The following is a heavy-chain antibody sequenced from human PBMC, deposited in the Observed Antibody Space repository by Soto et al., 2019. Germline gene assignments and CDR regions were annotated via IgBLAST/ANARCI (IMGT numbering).Heavy chain of an antibody. CDR3: GRVLVAATRHTGPDY. Sequence: SETLSLTCSVSGVSISGSDYYWAWIRQPSGKGLEWIGSIDYNGVTYSNPSLKGRVTISKDTSKNKFSLQLTSVTAADTAFYYCGRVLVAATRHTGPDYWGQGTQVTVYS. V-gene: IGHV4-39*02. CDR1: GVSISGSDYY. CDR2: IDYNGVT. D-gene: IGHD2-15*01. J-gene: IGHJ4*02.